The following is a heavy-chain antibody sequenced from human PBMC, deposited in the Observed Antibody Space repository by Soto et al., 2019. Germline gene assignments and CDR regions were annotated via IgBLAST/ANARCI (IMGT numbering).Heavy chain of an antibody. CDR3: AGNIVATISSFDY. Sequence: PSETLSLTCAVYGESFSGYYWSWIRQPPGKGLEWIGEINHSGSTNYNPSLKSRVTMSVDTSKNQFSLKLSSVTAADTAVYCCAGNIVATISSFDYWGQGTLVTVSS. D-gene: IGHD5-12*01. CDR2: INHSGST. J-gene: IGHJ4*02. CDR1: GESFSGYY. V-gene: IGHV4-34*01.